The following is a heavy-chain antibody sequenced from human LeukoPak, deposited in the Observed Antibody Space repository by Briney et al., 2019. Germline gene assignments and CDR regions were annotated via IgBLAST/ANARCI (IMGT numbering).Heavy chain of an antibody. CDR2: IYYSGST. J-gene: IGHJ5*02. CDR3: ARDSIAAAGNWFDP. CDR1: GGSISSYY. D-gene: IGHD6-13*01. Sequence: SETLSLTCTVSGGSISSYYWSWIQQPPGKGLEWIGYIYYSGSTNYNPSLKSRVTISVDTSKNQFSLKLSSVTAADTAVYYCARDSIAAAGNWFDPWGQGTLVTVSS. V-gene: IGHV4-59*01.